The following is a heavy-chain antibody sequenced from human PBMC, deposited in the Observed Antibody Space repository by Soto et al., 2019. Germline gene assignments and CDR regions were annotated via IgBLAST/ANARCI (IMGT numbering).Heavy chain of an antibody. CDR1: GGSISGDH. Sequence: QVQLQESGPGLVKPSETLSLTCTVSGGSISGDHWSWIRQPPGTGLEWIGYINPDGSTNYSPALRSRLIISVDTSQNPFSLKLTSVPAADTAVYYCATYTAGGGGRGSWGQGTLVTVSS. CDR3: ATYTAGGGGRGS. D-gene: IGHD3-16*01. CDR2: INPDGST. V-gene: IGHV4-4*08. J-gene: IGHJ5*02.